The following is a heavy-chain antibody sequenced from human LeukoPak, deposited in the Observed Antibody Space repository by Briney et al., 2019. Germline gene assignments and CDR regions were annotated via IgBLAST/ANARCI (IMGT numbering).Heavy chain of an antibody. V-gene: IGHV3-23*01. CDR3: ARRSGIAVAGAFDY. D-gene: IGHD6-19*01. J-gene: IGHJ4*02. CDR1: GITFSSSS. Sequence: RPGGSLRLSCLASGITFSSSSMSWVRQAPGKGLEWVSAISPGDYTAYYADSVKGRFTVSRDNSKNTLYLQMNSLRAEDTAVYYCARRSGIAVAGAFDYWGQGTLVTVSS. CDR2: ISPGDYTA.